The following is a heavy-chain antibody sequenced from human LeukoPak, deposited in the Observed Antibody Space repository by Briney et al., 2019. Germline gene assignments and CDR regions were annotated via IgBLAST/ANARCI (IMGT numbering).Heavy chain of an antibody. J-gene: IGHJ6*03. CDR2: ISAYNGNT. V-gene: IGHV1-18*01. CDR3: ARVPSRGCSGGSCYPRGYMDV. CDR1: GYTFTSYG. Sequence: ASVKVSCKASGYTFTSYGISWVRQAPGQGLEWMGWISAYNGNTNYAQKLQGRVTMTTDTSTSTAYMELRSLRSDDTAVHYCARVPSRGCSGGSCYPRGYMDVWGKGTTVTVSS. D-gene: IGHD2-15*01.